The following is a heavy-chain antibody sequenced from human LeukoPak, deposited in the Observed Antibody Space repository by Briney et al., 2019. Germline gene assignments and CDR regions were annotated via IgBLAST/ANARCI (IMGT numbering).Heavy chain of an antibody. Sequence: SETLSLTCAVYGGSFSGYYWSWIRQPPGKGLEWIGEINHSGSTNYNPSLKSRVTISVDTSKNQFSLKLSSVTAADTAVYYCARERGRVTYYYGSGSYSGFDYWGQGTLVTVSS. J-gene: IGHJ4*02. CDR3: ARERGRVTYYYGSGSYSGFDY. V-gene: IGHV4-34*01. CDR1: GGSFSGYY. CDR2: INHSGST. D-gene: IGHD3-10*01.